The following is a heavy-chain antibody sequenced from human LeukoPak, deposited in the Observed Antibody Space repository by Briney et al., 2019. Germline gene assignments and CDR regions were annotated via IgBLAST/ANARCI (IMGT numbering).Heavy chain of an antibody. CDR1: GGTFSSYA. Sequence: SVKVSCKASGGTFSSYAISWVRQAPGQGLEWMGGIIPIFGTANYAQKFQGRVTITTDESTSTAYMELSSLRSEDTAVYYCARGYYYDSSGYYAVYYFDYWGQGTLVTVSS. J-gene: IGHJ4*02. V-gene: IGHV1-69*05. D-gene: IGHD3-22*01. CDR2: IIPIFGTA. CDR3: ARGYYYDSSGYYAVYYFDY.